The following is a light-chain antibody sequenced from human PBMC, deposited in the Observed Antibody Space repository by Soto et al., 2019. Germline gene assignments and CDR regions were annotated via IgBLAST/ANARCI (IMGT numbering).Light chain of an antibody. CDR3: CPYAGSYSWV. CDR2: DVS. Sequence: QSVLTQPRSVSGSPGQSVTISCTGTSSDVGAYNYVSWYQHHPGKAPKVMIYDVSERPSGVPDRFSGSKSDNKASLTISGLQAEDEADYYCCPYAGSYSWVFGGGTKLTVL. J-gene: IGLJ3*02. CDR1: SSDVGAYNY. V-gene: IGLV2-11*01.